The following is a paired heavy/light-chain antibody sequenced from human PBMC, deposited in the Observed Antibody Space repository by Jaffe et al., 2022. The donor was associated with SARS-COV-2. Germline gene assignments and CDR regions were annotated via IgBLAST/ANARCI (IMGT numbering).Heavy chain of an antibody. CDR3: ARFPRIAARWGLNRDYYYYYGMDV. D-gene: IGHD6-6*01. CDR2: INHSGST. J-gene: IGHJ6*02. CDR1: GGSFSGYY. Sequence: QVQLQQWGAGLLKPSETLSLTCAVYGGSFSGYYWSWIRQPPGKGLEWIGEINHSGSTNYNPSLKSRVTISVDTSKNQFSLKLSSVTAADTAVYYCARFPRIAARWGLNRDYYYYYGMDVWGQGTTVTVSS. V-gene: IGHV4-34*01.
Light chain of an antibody. Sequence: QSALTQPASVSGSPGQSITISCTGTSSDVGGYNYVSWYQQHPGKAPKLMIYDVSNRPSGVSNRFSGSKSGNTASLTISGLQAEDEADYYCSSYTSSSTLLFGGGTKLTVL. CDR3: SSYTSSSTLL. CDR2: DVS. J-gene: IGLJ2*01. V-gene: IGLV2-14*01. CDR1: SSDVGGYNY.